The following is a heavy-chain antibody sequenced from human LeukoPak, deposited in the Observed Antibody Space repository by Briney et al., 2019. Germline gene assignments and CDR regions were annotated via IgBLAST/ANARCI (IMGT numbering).Heavy chain of an antibody. CDR1: GGSISSGGYS. CDR2: IYYSGNT. V-gene: IGHV4-61*08. D-gene: IGHD5-18*01. J-gene: IGHJ4*02. CDR3: ARHMEHSYGSKIFDY. Sequence: PSETLSLTCAVSGGSISSGGYSWSWIRQPPGRGLEWIGYIYYSGNTNYNPSLKSRVTISVDTSKNQFSLKLSSVTAADTAVYYCARHMEHSYGSKIFDYWGQGTLVTVSS.